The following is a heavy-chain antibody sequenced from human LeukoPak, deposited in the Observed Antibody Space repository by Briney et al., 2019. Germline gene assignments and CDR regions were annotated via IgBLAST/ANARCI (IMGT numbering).Heavy chain of an antibody. CDR3: AKDRSRDIVATINFDY. J-gene: IGHJ4*02. D-gene: IGHD5-12*01. Sequence: GGSLSLSCAASGFTFSSNAMSWVRQTPGKGLEWVSVISGSGGSTYYADSVKGRFTISRGNSKNTLNLQMNSLRAEDTAVYYCAKDRSRDIVATINFDYWGQGTLVTVSS. CDR1: GFTFSSNA. V-gene: IGHV3-23*01. CDR2: ISGSGGST.